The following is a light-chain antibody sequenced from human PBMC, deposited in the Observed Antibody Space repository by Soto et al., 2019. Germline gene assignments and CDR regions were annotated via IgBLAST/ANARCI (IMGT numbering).Light chain of an antibody. Sequence: SYELTQPPSVSVAPGKTARITCGGNNIGSKTVHWYQQKPGQAPVLVIYYDSDRPSGIPERFSGSNSGNTATLTISRVEAGDEADYYCQVWDSTSDPHAVFGGGTKVTVL. CDR3: QVWDSTSDPHAV. J-gene: IGLJ2*01. CDR1: NIGSKT. CDR2: YDS. V-gene: IGLV3-21*04.